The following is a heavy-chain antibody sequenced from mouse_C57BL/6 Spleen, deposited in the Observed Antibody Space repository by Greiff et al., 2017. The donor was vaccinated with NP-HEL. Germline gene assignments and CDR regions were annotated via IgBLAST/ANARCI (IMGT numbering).Heavy chain of an antibody. V-gene: IGHV1-55*01. D-gene: IGHD1-1*01. CDR2: IYPGSGST. Sequence: QVQLQQPGAELVKPGASVKMSCKASGYTFTSYWITWVKQRPGQGLEWIGDIYPGSGSTNYNEKFKSKATLTVDTSSSTAYMQLSSLTSEDSAVYYCARWTYYYGSRRNATDYWGQGTSVTVSS. CDR1: GYTFTSYW. CDR3: ARWTYYYGSRRNATDY. J-gene: IGHJ4*01.